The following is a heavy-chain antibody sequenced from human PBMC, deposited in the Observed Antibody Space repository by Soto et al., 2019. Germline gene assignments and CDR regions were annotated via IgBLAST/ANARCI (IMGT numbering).Heavy chain of an antibody. D-gene: IGHD4-17*01. CDR3: TRLLPYGDYALDYYYMDG. CDR2: INHSGST. J-gene: IGHJ6*03. CDR1: GGPFSGYY. V-gene: IGHV4-34*01. Sequence: SETLSLTCAVYGGPFSGYYWSWIRQPPGKGLEWIGEINHSGSTNYNPSLKSRVTISVDTSKNQFSLKLSSVTAADTAVYYCTRLLPYGDYALDYYYMDGWAKGTTVTVSS.